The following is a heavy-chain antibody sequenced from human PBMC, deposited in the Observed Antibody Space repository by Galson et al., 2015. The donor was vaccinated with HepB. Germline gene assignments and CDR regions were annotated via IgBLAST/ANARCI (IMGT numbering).Heavy chain of an antibody. J-gene: IGHJ6*02. CDR2: ISAYNGDT. Sequence: SVKVSCKASGYTFTSYGISWVRQAPGQGLEWMGWISAYNGDTNYAQKLQGRVTMTTDTSTSTAYMELRSLRPDDTVVYYCARVVPANYGMDVWGQGTTVTVSS. D-gene: IGHD2-2*01. CDR1: GYTFTSYG. V-gene: IGHV1-18*04. CDR3: ARVVPANYGMDV.